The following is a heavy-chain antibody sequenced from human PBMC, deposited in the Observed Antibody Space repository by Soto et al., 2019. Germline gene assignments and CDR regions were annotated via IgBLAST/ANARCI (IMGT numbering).Heavy chain of an antibody. Sequence: ASVNVSCKVSGYTRTELSIHWVRQAPGKGLEWMGGFDPEDGETIYAQKFQGRVTMTEDTSTDTAYMELSSLRSEDTAVYYCATGALRARSLWGQGTLVTVSS. CDR3: ATGALRARSL. CDR1: GYTRTELS. V-gene: IGHV1-24*01. J-gene: IGHJ4*02. CDR2: FDPEDGET.